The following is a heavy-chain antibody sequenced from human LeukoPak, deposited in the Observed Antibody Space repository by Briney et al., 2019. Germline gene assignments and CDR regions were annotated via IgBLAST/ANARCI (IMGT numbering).Heavy chain of an antibody. V-gene: IGHV3-7*01. D-gene: IGHD3-10*02. Sequence: GGSLRLSCAASGFTFSSYWMSWVRQAPGKGLEWVVTIRQDGSQKYYVDSVKGRFTISRDNAKNSLYLQMNSLRAEDTAVYYCAELGITMIGGVWGKGTTVTISS. CDR2: IRQDGSQK. CDR3: AELGITMIGGV. CDR1: GFTFSSYW. J-gene: IGHJ6*04.